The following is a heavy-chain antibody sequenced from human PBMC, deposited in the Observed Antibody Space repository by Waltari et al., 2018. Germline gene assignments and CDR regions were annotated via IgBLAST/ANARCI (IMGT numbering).Heavy chain of an antibody. CDR2: IPPSGRT. D-gene: IGHD2-15*01. CDR1: GASISSNSW. J-gene: IGHJ4*02. Sequence: QVQLQESGPGLVKPSGTLSLTFVVSGASISSNSWWSWVRQSPGKGLGWIGQIPPSGRTSSTPSLQSRVSVSLDKSKNQFSLSLYFVSDADTAVYYCAADRGNGLYFDYWGQGTLVTVSS. V-gene: IGHV4-4*02. CDR3: AADRGNGLYFDY.